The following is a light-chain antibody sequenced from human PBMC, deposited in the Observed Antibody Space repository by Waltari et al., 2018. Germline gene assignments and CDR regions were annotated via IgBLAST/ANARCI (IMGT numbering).Light chain of an antibody. J-gene: IGKJ1*01. CDR1: QSLLHSNGYNY. CDR3: MQSLRALWT. CDR2: LGS. Sequence: DIVVTQSPLSLPVTPGEPASISCRSSQSLLHSNGYNYLDWYLQKPGQSPQLLIYLGSSRASGVPDRFSGSGSGTEFTLKISRVEAEDVGVYYCMQSLRALWTFGQGTKVEIK. V-gene: IGKV2-28*01.